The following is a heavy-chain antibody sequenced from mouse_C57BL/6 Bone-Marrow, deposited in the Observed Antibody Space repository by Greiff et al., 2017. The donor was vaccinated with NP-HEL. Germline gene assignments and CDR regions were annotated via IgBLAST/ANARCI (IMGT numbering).Heavy chain of an antibody. CDR1: GYTFTDYY. V-gene: IGHV1-19*01. J-gene: IGHJ4*01. CDR2: INPYNGGT. Sequence: VQLQQSGPVLVKPGASVKMSCKASGYTFTDYYMNWVKQSHGKSLEWIGVINPYNGGTSYNQKFKGKATFTVDKSSSTAYMELNSLTSEDSAVYYCARRIYYYGRDAMDYWGQGTSVTVSS. CDR3: ARRIYYYGRDAMDY. D-gene: IGHD1-1*01.